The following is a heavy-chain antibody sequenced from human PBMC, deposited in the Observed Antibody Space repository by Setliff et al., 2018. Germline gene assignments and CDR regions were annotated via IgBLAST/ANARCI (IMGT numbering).Heavy chain of an antibody. J-gene: IGHJ4*02. D-gene: IGHD3-9*01. Sequence: GGSLRLSCAASGFTFSDYYMSWVRQAPGQGLEWVSGISGGGINTDYADSVKGRFTISRDNAKDTLYLQMNSLRAEDTAVYYCAKDISRTGYYYFDYWGRGTLVTVSS. CDR1: GFTFSDYY. V-gene: IGHV3-23*01. CDR3: AKDISRTGYYYFDY. CDR2: ISGGGINT.